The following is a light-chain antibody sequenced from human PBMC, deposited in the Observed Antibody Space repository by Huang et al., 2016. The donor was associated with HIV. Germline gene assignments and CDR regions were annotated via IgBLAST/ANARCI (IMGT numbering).Light chain of an antibody. CDR1: QIISSN. J-gene: IGKJ2*01. CDR2: GAS. V-gene: IGKV3-15*01. CDR3: QQYDQWPPGYT. Sequence: EIVMTQSPATLFVSPGERATLSCRASQIISSNLAGYQQKPGQSPRVLIYGASTRASGVPARLSGAGSGTEFTLTISSLQSEDLAVYYCQQYDQWPPGYTFGQGTKL.